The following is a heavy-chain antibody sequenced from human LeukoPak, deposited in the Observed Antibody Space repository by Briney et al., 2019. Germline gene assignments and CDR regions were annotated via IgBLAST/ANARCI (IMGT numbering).Heavy chain of an antibody. V-gene: IGHV3-30*04. CDR3: ASNPKLTYDILTGYYQTTGDYGMDV. Sequence: GRSLRLSCAASGFTFSSYDMHWVRQAPGKGLEWVAVISYDGSNKYYADSVKGRFTISRDNSKNTLYLQMNSLRAEDTAVYYCASNPKLTYDILTGYYQTTGDYGMDVWGQGTTVTVSS. CDR2: ISYDGSNK. J-gene: IGHJ6*02. D-gene: IGHD3-9*01. CDR1: GFTFSSYD.